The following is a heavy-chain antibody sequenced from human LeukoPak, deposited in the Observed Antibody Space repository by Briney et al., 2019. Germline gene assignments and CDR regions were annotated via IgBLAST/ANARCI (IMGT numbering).Heavy chain of an antibody. D-gene: IGHD3-16*02. CDR3: ARGVRVITFGGVIVNWFDP. CDR2: INHSGST. Sequence: SGTLSLTCAVYGGSFSGYYWSWIRQPPGKGLEWIGEINHSGSTNYNPSLKSRVTISVDTSKNQFSLKLSSVTAADTAVYYCARGVRVITFGGVIVNWFDPWGQGTLVTVSS. J-gene: IGHJ5*02. V-gene: IGHV4-34*01. CDR1: GGSFSGYY.